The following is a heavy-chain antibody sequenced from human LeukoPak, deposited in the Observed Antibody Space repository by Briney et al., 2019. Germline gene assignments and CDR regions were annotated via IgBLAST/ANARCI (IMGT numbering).Heavy chain of an antibody. CDR3: AREAFGPYDFGPIDI. Sequence: GGSLRLSCAASGFTFSSNYMSWVRQASGKGLEWVSVIYSGGSTYYADSVKGRFTISRDNSKNTLYLQMNSLRAEDTAVYYCAREAFGPYDFGPIDIWGQGTMVTVSS. CDR2: IYSGGST. J-gene: IGHJ3*02. V-gene: IGHV3-53*01. CDR1: GFTFSSNY. D-gene: IGHD3/OR15-3a*01.